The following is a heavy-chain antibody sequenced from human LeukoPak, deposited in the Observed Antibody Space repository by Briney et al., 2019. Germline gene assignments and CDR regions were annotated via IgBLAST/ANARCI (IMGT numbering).Heavy chain of an antibody. CDR3: ARGVSYSGSSVFDY. CDR2: MNPNSGNT. J-gene: IGHJ4*02. Sequence: GASVKVSCKASGYTFTNSDIYWVRQATGQGLEWMGWMNPNSGNTGYAQKFQGRVTITRNTSISTAYMELSSLRSDDTAVYYCARGVSYSGSSVFDYWGQGTLVTVSS. V-gene: IGHV1-8*03. D-gene: IGHD1-26*01. CDR1: GYTFTNSD.